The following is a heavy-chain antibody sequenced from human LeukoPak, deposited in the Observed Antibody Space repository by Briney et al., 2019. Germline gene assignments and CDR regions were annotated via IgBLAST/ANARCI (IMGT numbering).Heavy chain of an antibody. Sequence: ASVKVSCKASGYTFTGYYMHWVRQAPGQGLEWMGWISAYSGNTNYAQKLQGRVTMTTDTSTSTAYMELRSLRSDDTAVYYCARENRYRCDYWGQGSLVTVSS. D-gene: IGHD1-26*01. CDR3: ARENRYRCDY. CDR2: ISAYSGNT. J-gene: IGHJ4*02. V-gene: IGHV1-18*04. CDR1: GYTFTGYY.